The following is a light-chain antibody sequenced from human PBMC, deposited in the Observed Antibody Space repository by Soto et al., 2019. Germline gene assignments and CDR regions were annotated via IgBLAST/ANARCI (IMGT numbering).Light chain of an antibody. V-gene: IGLV1-40*01. CDR2: GNS. CDR3: QSYDSSLSGYV. J-gene: IGLJ1*01. CDR1: SSNIEAGYD. Sequence: QSVLTQPPSVSGPPGQRVTISCTASSSNIEAGYDVHWYQHLPGTAPKLIIYGNSNRPSGVPDRFSGSKSGASASLAITGLQDEDEGDYYCQSYDSSLSGYVFGTGTKVTV.